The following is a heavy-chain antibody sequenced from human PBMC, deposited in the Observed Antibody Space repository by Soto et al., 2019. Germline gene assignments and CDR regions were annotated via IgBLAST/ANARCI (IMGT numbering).Heavy chain of an antibody. CDR1: SGSFNTYY. D-gene: IGHD1-26*01. V-gene: IGHV4-34*02. CDR3: ARVSRGTGTSWGAFYYMDV. CDR2: INHFGRT. J-gene: IGHJ6*03. Sequence: QVQLQQWGAGLLKPSETLSLTCAVYSGSFNTYYGSWVRQPPGKGLEWIAEINHFGRTNYNPSLKSRLTISVDTSKNQLSLSLSSVTAADTAVYYCARVSRGTGTSWGAFYYMDVWGTGTPVTVSS.